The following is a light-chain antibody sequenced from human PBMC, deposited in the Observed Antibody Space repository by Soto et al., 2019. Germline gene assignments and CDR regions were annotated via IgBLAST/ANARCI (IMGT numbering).Light chain of an antibody. J-gene: IGKJ1*01. CDR1: QSVGTC. V-gene: IGKV3-15*01. CDR3: QKYNDWPRT. CDR2: GAS. Sequence: EIVITQSPATLSVSPGERATLSCRASQSVGTCLAWYQQKPGQAPRIVIYGASTRAAGISPRFSGGGSGTEFTLTISSLQSEDFAVYHCQKYNDWPRTFGQGTKVGIK.